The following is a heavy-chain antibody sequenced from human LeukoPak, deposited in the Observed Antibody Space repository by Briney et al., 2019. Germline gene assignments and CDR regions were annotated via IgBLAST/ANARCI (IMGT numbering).Heavy chain of an antibody. D-gene: IGHD5-12*01. CDR2: ISSSSSYT. J-gene: IGHJ4*02. CDR3: ARDGYPFRPYFDY. V-gene: IGHV3-21*01. Sequence: GGSLRLSCAASGFTFSSYSMNWVRQAPGKGLEWVSSISSSSSYTYYADSVKGRFTISRDNAKNSLYLQMNSLRAEDTAVYYCARDGYPFRPYFDYWGQGTLVTVSS. CDR1: GFTFSSYS.